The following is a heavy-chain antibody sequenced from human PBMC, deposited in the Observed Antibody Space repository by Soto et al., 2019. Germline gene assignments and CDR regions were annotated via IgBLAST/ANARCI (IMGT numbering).Heavy chain of an antibody. CDR1: GGSISSSSYY. CDR3: ACYDSSGRRNPDGSRFDP. Sequence: ETLSLTCTVSGGSISSSSYYWGWIRPPPGKGLEWIGSIYYSGSTYYNPSLKSRVTVCVGTSNTLFSLKMGSVTAADKAVYYCACYDSSGRRNPDGSRFDPGAQGTLASVSS. J-gene: IGHJ5*02. V-gene: IGHV4-39*01. D-gene: IGHD3-22*01. CDR2: IYYSGST.